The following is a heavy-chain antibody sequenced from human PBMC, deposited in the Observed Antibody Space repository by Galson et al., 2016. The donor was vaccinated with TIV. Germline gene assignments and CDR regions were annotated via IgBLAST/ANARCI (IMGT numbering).Heavy chain of an antibody. Sequence: SLRLSCAASGFSIIDYCMTWIRRAPGKGLEFLSYISYSGSSTKYADSVKGRFTISRDNAKNSLYLQMNSLRGEDTAVYYCARRVIDSYGMDLWGQGTTVTVSS. V-gene: IGHV3-11*06. CDR1: GFSIIDYC. J-gene: IGHJ6*02. D-gene: IGHD3-16*02. CDR3: ARRVIDSYGMDL. CDR2: ISYSGSST.